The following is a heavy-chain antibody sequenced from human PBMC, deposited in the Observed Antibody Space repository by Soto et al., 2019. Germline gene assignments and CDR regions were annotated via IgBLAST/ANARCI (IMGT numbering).Heavy chain of an antibody. J-gene: IGHJ6*02. D-gene: IGHD3-10*01. CDR3: VRRITMVRGVRNGMDV. V-gene: IGHV1-3*01. CDR2: INAGNGNT. CDR1: GYTFTSYA. Sequence: AASVKVSCKASGYTFTSYAMHWVRQAPGQRLEWMGWINAGNGNTKYSQKFQGRVTITRDTSASTAYMELSSLRSEDTAVYYCVRRITMVRGVRNGMDVWGQGTTVTVSS.